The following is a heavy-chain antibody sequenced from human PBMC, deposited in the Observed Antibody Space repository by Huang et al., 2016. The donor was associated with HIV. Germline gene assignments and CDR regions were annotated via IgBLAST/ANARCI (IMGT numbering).Heavy chain of an antibody. CDR3: ARGFGINYNHEAFDV. Sequence: QIQLAQSGAEVKKTGASVKVSCKASGYTFTNYDINWVRQASGQGLEWMGWMNPKSGNVGYTKKFQGRVAILRNSSINTSYLEVTSLTSEDTAVYYCARGFGINYNHEAFDVWGQGTMVTVSS. J-gene: IGHJ3*01. CDR1: GYTFTNYD. CDR2: MNPKSGNV. V-gene: IGHV1-8*01. D-gene: IGHD3-10*01.